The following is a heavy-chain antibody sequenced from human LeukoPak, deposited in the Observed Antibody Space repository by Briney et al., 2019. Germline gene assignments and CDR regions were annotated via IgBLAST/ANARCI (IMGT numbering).Heavy chain of an antibody. CDR2: IIPIFGTA. Sequence: SVKVSCKASGGTFSSYAISWVRQAPGQGLEWMGGIIPIFGTANYAQKFQGRVTITADESTSTAYMELSSLRSEDTAVYYCATRRDGYNLIPYFDYWGQGTLVTVSS. D-gene: IGHD5-24*01. CDR3: ATRRDGYNLIPYFDY. CDR1: GGTFSSYA. J-gene: IGHJ4*02. V-gene: IGHV1-69*13.